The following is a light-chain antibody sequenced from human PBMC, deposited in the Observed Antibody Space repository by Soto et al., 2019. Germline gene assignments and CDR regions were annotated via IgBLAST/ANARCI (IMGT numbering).Light chain of an antibody. CDR2: DIS. CDR3: QQYNDWPLT. J-gene: IGKJ4*01. CDR1: QSVSSN. V-gene: IGKV3D-15*01. Sequence: EIVMTQSPATLSVYQGERATLSCRASQSVSSNLAWYQQKPGQAPSLLIYDISARATGIPTRFSGSGSGTEFTLTISSLQSEDFAVYYCQQYNDWPLTFGGGTKVDI.